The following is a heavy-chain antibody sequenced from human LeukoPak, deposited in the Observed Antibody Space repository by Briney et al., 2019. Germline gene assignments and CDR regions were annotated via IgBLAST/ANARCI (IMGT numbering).Heavy chain of an antibody. J-gene: IGHJ4*02. V-gene: IGHV3-20*04. D-gene: IGHD4-17*01. Sequence: GGSLRLSCAASGFIFDDYAMSWVRHAPGKGLEWVCVINWNGDSRTYADSVKGRFTISRDNAKNSLYLQMNSLRAEDTALYYCARINYGDFLFDYWGQGTLVTVSS. CDR1: GFIFDDYA. CDR2: INWNGDSR. CDR3: ARINYGDFLFDY.